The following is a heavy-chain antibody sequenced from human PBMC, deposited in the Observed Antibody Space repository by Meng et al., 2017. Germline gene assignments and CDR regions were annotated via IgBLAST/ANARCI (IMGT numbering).Heavy chain of an antibody. Sequence: SETLSLTCTVSGGSISSYYWSWIRQPPGKGLEWIGYIYYSGSTNYNPSLKSRVTISVDTSKNQFSLKLSSVTAADTAVYYCARVRPRLGDAFDIWGQGTMVTVSS. D-gene: IGHD7-27*01. CDR1: GGSISSYY. CDR3: ARVRPRLGDAFDI. J-gene: IGHJ3*02. CDR2: IYYSGST. V-gene: IGHV4-59*12.